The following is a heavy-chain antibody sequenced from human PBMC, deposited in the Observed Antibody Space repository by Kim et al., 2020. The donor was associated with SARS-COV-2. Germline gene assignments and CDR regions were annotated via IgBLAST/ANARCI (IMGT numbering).Heavy chain of an antibody. J-gene: IGHJ6*02. CDR3: ARDLGYSYGYYYYGMDV. Sequence: NDRFTNSRDKSTNTLYLKMNSLRAEDTAVYYCARDLGYSYGYYYYGMDVWGQGTTVTVSS. D-gene: IGHD5-18*01. V-gene: IGHV3-30*01.